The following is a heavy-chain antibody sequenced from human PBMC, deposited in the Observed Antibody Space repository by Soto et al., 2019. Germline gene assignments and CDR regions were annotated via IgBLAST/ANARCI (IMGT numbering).Heavy chain of an antibody. CDR1: GFTVSNNH. V-gene: IGHV3-53*01. D-gene: IGHD3-16*01. CDR3: AGRLTTAASLDY. CDR2: VHGGGST. J-gene: IGHJ4*02. Sequence: VQLVESGGGLIQPGGSLRLSCAASGFTVSNNHMTWVRQAAGKGLELVSFVHGGGSTSYADSVKGRFTISRDNSKNTLDLQTDSRRAEDTAIYYGAGRLTTAASLDYWGRGTLVTVSS.